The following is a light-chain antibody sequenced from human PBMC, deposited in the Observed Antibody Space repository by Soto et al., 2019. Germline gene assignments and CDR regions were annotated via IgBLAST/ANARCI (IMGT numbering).Light chain of an antibody. J-gene: IGLJ1*01. CDR1: SSDVGNYDL. CDR3: CSYAGSWTYV. Sequence: QSALTQPASVYGSPGQSITISCSGTSSDVGNYDLVSWFQQYPGKAPKLMIYEVNKRPSGVSNRFSGSKSGNTASLTISGLQAEDEADYYCCSYAGSWTYVFGTGTKVTVL. CDR2: EVN. V-gene: IGLV2-23*02.